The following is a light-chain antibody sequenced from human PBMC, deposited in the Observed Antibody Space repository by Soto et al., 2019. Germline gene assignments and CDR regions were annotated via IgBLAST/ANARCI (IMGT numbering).Light chain of an antibody. V-gene: IGLV2-14*01. CDR2: EVR. CDR3: ISYRGSDTSYV. J-gene: IGLJ1*01. Sequence: QSAVTQPGSVCGSPGQSMTFSCTGTSSDIGSYNYVAWYQQFPGKTPKLIIYEVRNRPSGVSFRFSGSKSGNTASLTISGLQAEDEADYYCISYRGSDTSYVCGTGTKVTVL. CDR1: SSDIGSYNY.